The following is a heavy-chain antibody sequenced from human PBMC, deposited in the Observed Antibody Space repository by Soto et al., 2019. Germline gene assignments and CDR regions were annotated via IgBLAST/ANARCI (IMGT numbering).Heavy chain of an antibody. Sequence: EKLLVESGGGLVQPGGSLRLSCAASGFTFSYYWMHWVRQDPAKALVWVSRVNSDGTNITYADFAKGRFTISRNNAENTLFLQMDSLRAEDTALYYCARGGSPLYYDYGFDVWGQGATVTVSS. V-gene: IGHV3-74*01. CDR2: VNSDGTNI. J-gene: IGHJ6*02. D-gene: IGHD3-16*01. CDR1: GFTFSYYW. CDR3: ARGGSPLYYDYGFDV.